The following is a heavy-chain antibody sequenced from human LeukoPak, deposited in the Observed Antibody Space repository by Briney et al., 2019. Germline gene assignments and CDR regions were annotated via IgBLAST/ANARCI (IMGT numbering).Heavy chain of an antibody. CDR3: ARDAVGARYDS. V-gene: IGHV3-30*03. J-gene: IGHJ4*02. D-gene: IGHD1-26*01. CDR2: ISYDENSK. Sequence: WGSLRLSCAASGFTFSSDGMHWVRQAPGKGLEWVAIISYDENSKSYADSVKGRFTISRDNSKNTLYLQMNSLRGEDTAVYYCARDAVGARYDSWGQGTLVIVSS. CDR1: GFTFSSDG.